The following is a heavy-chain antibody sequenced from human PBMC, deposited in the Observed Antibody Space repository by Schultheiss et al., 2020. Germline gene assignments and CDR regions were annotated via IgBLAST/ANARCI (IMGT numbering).Heavy chain of an antibody. Sequence: SETLSLTCAVYGGSLSGYYWSWIRQPPGKGLEWIGSIYYSGSTYYNPSLKSRVTISVDTSKNQFSLKLSSVTAADTAVYYCARVSRYAFDYWGQGTLVTVSS. D-gene: IGHD3-16*01. CDR1: GGSLSGYY. J-gene: IGHJ4*02. CDR2: IYYSGST. V-gene: IGHV4-34*01. CDR3: ARVSRYAFDY.